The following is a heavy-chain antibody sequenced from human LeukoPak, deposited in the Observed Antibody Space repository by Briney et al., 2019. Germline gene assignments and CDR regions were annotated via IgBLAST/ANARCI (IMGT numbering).Heavy chain of an antibody. D-gene: IGHD4-11*01. CDR2: IIPIFGTA. J-gene: IGHJ6*02. CDR1: GGTFSSYA. V-gene: IGHV1-69*01. CDR3: ARESIASDYSNSHVIYYYGMDV. Sequence: ASVKVSCKASGGTFSSYAISWVRQAPGQGLEWMGGIIPIFGTANYAQKFQGRVTITADESTSTAYMELSSLRSEDTAVYYCARESIASDYSNSHVIYYYGMDVWGQGTTVTVS.